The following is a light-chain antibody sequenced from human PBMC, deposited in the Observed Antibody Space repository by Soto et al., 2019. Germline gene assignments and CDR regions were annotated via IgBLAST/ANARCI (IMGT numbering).Light chain of an antibody. CDR2: DVS. V-gene: IGLV2-14*03. J-gene: IGLJ1*01. CDR3: SSYTTRNTRKIV. Sequence: QSVLTQPASVSGSPGHSITISCTGTSSDVGGYNYVSWYQHHPGKAPKLMIFDVSNRPSGVSNRFSGSKSGNTASLTISGLQPEDEADYYCSSYTTRNTRKIVFGTGTKVTVL. CDR1: SSDVGGYNY.